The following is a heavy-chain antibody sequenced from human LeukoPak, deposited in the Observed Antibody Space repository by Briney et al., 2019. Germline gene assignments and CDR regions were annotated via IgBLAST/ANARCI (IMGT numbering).Heavy chain of an antibody. Sequence: GGSLRLSCAASGFTFSSYGMHWVRQAPGKGPEWVAVIWYDGSNKYYADSVKGRFTISRDNSKNTLYLQMNSLRAEDTAVYYCARDGDYYDSSGYYSDYWGQGTLVTVSS. CDR1: GFTFSSYG. J-gene: IGHJ4*02. CDR2: IWYDGSNK. D-gene: IGHD3-22*01. V-gene: IGHV3-33*01. CDR3: ARDGDYYDSSGYYSDY.